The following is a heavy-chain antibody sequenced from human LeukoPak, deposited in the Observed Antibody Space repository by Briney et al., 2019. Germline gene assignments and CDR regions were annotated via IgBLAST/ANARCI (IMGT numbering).Heavy chain of an antibody. V-gene: IGHV4-4*07. J-gene: IGHJ6*03. CDR3: AREEIAAAGPYYYYYMDV. CDR2: IYTSGST. D-gene: IGHD6-13*01. CDR1: GGSISSYY. Sequence: SETLSLTCTVSGGSISSYYWSWIRQPAGKGLEWIGRIYTSGSTNYNPSLKSRVTMSVDTSKNQFSLKLSSVTAADTAVYYCAREEIAAAGPYYYYYMDVWGKGTTVTVSS.